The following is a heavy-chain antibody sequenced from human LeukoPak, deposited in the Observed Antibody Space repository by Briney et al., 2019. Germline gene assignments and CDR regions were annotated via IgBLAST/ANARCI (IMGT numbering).Heavy chain of an antibody. CDR1: GFTFSTFA. V-gene: IGHV3-23*01. D-gene: IGHD3-22*01. CDR3: APHYYDSSGYSYFDY. J-gene: IGHJ4*02. CDR2: ISGSGGST. Sequence: GGSLRLSCAASGFTFSTFAMTWVRQAPGKGLERVSAISGSGGSTYYADSVKGRFTISRDNSKNTLYLQMNSLRAEDTAVYYCAPHYYDSSGYSYFDYWGQGTLVTVSS.